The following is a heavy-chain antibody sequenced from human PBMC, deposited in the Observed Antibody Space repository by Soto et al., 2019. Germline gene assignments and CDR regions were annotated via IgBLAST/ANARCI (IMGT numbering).Heavy chain of an antibody. J-gene: IGHJ6*02. CDR3: ARGRRSFLISGQQLINYCMDV. Sequence: GGSLRLSCAASGFTFSSYDMHWVRQAPGKGLEWVAVISYDGSNKYYEDSVKGRFTISRDTSKNTLYLQMNSLRAEDTAVYYCARGRRSFLISGQQLINYCMDVWGQGTTVTVSS. V-gene: IGHV3-30*04. CDR1: GFTFSSYD. D-gene: IGHD6-13*01. CDR2: ISYDGSNK.